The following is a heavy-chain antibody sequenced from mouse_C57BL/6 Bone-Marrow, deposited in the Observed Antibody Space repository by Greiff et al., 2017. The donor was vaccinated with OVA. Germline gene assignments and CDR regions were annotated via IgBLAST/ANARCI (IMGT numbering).Heavy chain of an antibody. V-gene: IGHV1-55*01. CDR2: IYPGSGST. CDR1: GYTFTSYW. CDR3: ARRYYGSSWYFDV. D-gene: IGHD1-1*01. Sequence: QVQLQQPGAELVKPGASVKMSCKASGYTFTSYWITWVKQRPGQGLAWIGDIYPGSGSTNYNEKFKSKATLTVDTSSSTAYMQLSSLTSEDSAVYYWARRYYGSSWYFDVWGTGTTVTVSS. J-gene: IGHJ1*03.